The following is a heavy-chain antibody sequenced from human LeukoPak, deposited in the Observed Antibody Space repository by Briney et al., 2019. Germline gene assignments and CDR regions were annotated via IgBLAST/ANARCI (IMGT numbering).Heavy chain of an antibody. CDR1: GFTFTTNA. CDR3: ARDLGDYHGMDV. V-gene: IGHV3-48*02. J-gene: IGHJ6*02. Sequence: PGGSLRLSCAASGFTFTTNAMNWVRQAPGEGPEWVSYISGSGDSKYYADSVQGRFTISRDNAKNSLFLQMNSLRDEDTAVYYCARDLGDYHGMDVWGQGTTVTVSS. D-gene: IGHD3-16*01. CDR2: ISGSGDSK.